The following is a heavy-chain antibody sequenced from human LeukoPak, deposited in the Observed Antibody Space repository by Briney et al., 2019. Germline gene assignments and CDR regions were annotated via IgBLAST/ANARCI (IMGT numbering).Heavy chain of an antibody. Sequence: ASVKVSCKASGYTFTGYYMHWVRQAPGQGLEWMGWINPNSGGTNYAQKFQGRVTMTRDTSISTAYMELSRLRSDDTAVYYCARDPHFVEQPLDYWGQGTLVTVSS. V-gene: IGHV1-2*02. J-gene: IGHJ4*02. D-gene: IGHD1/OR15-1a*01. CDR3: ARDPHFVEQPLDY. CDR1: GYTFTGYY. CDR2: INPNSGGT.